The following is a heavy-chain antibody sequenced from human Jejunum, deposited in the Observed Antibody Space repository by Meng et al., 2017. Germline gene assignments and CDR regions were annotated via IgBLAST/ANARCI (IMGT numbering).Heavy chain of an antibody. Sequence: SETLSLTCTVSGGSISSGSYYWSWIRQPAGKGLEWIGRIYTSGSTNYNPSLKSRVTISVDTSKNQFSLKLSSVTAADTAVYYCARGCSGGSCSSGYGMDVWGQGTTVTVSS. CDR3: ARGCSGGSCSSGYGMDV. J-gene: IGHJ6*02. D-gene: IGHD2-15*01. V-gene: IGHV4-61*02. CDR2: IYTSGST. CDR1: GGSISSGSYY.